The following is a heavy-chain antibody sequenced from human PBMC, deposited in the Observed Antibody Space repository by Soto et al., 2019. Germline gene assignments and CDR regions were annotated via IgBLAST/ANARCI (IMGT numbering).Heavy chain of an antibody. CDR1: GYTFIRYG. Sequence: QVQLAQSANEVKKPGASVRVSCKAAGYTFIRYGIAWVRQAPGQGLEWMGWISPYNDYTVYAQKFQGRVSMTADTSTXTXNXXLRGLKSDDTAVYYCARGGYYDTSWGKLSHYGLDVWGQGTSVSVSS. CDR2: ISPYNDYT. V-gene: IGHV1-18*01. CDR3: ARGGYYDTSWGKLSHYGLDV. D-gene: IGHD3-16*01. J-gene: IGHJ6*02.